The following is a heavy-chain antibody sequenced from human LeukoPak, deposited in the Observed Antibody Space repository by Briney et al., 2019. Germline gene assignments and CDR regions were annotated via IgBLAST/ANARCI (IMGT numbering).Heavy chain of an antibody. J-gene: IGHJ6*03. Sequence: AASVKVSCKASGYTFTGYYMHWVRQAPGQGLEWMGWINPNSGGTNYAQKFQGRVTMTRDTSISTAYMELSRLRSDDTAVYYCASPSGYCSSTSCRYYYYYMDVWGKGTTVTVSS. V-gene: IGHV1-2*02. D-gene: IGHD2-2*01. CDR1: GYTFTGYY. CDR2: INPNSGGT. CDR3: ASPSGYCSSTSCRYYYYYMDV.